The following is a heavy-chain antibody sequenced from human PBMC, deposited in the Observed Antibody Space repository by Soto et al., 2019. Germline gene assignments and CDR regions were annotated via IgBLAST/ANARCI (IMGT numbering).Heavy chain of an antibody. CDR2: ISYDGSNK. Sequence: GGSLRLSCAASGFTFSSYGMHWVRQAPGKGLEWVAVISYDGSNKYYADSVKGRFTISRDNSKNTLYLQMNSLRAEDTAVYYCAKVLLGQLVPYFDYWGQGTLVTVSS. CDR3: AKVLLGQLVPYFDY. J-gene: IGHJ4*02. CDR1: GFTFSSYG. D-gene: IGHD6-13*01. V-gene: IGHV3-30*18.